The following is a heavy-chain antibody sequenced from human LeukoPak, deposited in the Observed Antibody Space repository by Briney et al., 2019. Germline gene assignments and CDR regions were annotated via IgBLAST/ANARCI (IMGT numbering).Heavy chain of an antibody. CDR2: ISGSGGST. Sequence: GGSLRLSCAASGFTFSSYAMSWVRQAPGKGLEWVSAISGSGGSTYYADSVKGRFTISRDNSKNTLYLQMNSLRAEDTAVYYCAKDRYGSGKLNYNWFDPWGQGTLVTVSS. J-gene: IGHJ5*02. CDR1: GFTFSSYA. D-gene: IGHD3-10*01. V-gene: IGHV3-23*01. CDR3: AKDRYGSGKLNYNWFDP.